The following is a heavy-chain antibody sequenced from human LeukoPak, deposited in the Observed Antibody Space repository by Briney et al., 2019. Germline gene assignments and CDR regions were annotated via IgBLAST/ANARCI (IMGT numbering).Heavy chain of an antibody. J-gene: IGHJ5*02. V-gene: IGHV1-69*04. CDR2: IIPILGIA. CDR1: GGTFSSYA. Sequence: SVKVSCKASGGTFSSYAISWVRQAPGQGLEWMGRIIPILGIANYAQKFQGRVTITADKSTSTAYMELSSLRSEDTAVYYCARDFGHYYGSGSPRVGFDPWGQGTLVTVSS. D-gene: IGHD3-10*01. CDR3: ARDFGHYYGSGSPRVGFDP.